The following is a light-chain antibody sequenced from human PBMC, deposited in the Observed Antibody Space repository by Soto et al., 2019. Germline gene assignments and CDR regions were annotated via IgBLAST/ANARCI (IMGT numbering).Light chain of an antibody. CDR2: AAS. V-gene: IGKV1-27*01. CDR1: QGVTSI. Sequence: DIQMTQSPSSLSASVGDRVTLTCRASQGVTSIVAWYQQKPGEVPKLLIYAASTLHSGVPSRFSGSGFGTDFVLTISSLEPEDVATYYCQKYDSVPLTFGGGTRVEIK. CDR3: QKYDSVPLT. J-gene: IGKJ4*02.